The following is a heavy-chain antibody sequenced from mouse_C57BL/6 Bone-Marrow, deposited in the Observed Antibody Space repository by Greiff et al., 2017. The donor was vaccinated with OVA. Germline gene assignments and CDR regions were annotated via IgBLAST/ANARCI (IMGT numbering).Heavy chain of an antibody. Sequence: VQLQQSGPELVKPGASVKISCKASGYAFSSSWMNWVKQRPGKGLEWIGRIYPGDGDTNYNGKFKGKATLTADKSKSTAYMQLSSLTSEDSAVSFCAGNSYYFDYWGQGTTLTVSS. CDR3: AGNSYYFDY. D-gene: IGHD2-1*01. J-gene: IGHJ2*01. CDR2: IYPGDGDT. CDR1: GYAFSSSW. V-gene: IGHV1-82*01.